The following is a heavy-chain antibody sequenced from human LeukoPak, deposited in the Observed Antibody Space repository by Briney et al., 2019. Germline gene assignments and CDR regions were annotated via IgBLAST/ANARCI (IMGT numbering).Heavy chain of an antibody. Sequence: GGSLRLSCAASGFTFSSYSMNWVRQAPGKGLEWVSSISSSSSYIYYADSVKGRFTISRDNAKNSLYLQMNSLRAEDTAVYYCAREKGIAAFYYYYGMDVWGQGTTVTVTS. V-gene: IGHV3-21*01. CDR3: AREKGIAAFYYYYGMDV. D-gene: IGHD6-13*01. J-gene: IGHJ6*02. CDR2: ISSSSSYI. CDR1: GFTFSSYS.